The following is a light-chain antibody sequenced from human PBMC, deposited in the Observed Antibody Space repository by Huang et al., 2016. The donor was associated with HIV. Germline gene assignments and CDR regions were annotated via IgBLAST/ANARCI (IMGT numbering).Light chain of an antibody. Sequence: TQFPATLSVSPGESATLSCRASQSISTNLAWYQQKPGQAPRLLIYAASTRATGVPGRFGGSGSGTEFTLTSSSLQSEDFAIYYCLQYNTWPKTFGQGTKVDFK. J-gene: IGKJ1*01. CDR2: AAS. CDR3: LQYNTWPKT. V-gene: IGKV3-15*01. CDR1: QSISTN.